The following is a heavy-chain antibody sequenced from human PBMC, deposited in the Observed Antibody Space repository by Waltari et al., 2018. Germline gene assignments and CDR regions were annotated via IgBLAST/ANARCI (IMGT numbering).Heavy chain of an antibody. J-gene: IGHJ4*02. V-gene: IGHV3-74*01. D-gene: IGHD5-18*01. CDR1: GFAFSSYW. CDR2: IDDGGSGT. Sequence: EVRLEESGGGLVQPGGSLRLSCAASGFAFSSYWMHWVRQAPGKGLVWVARIDDGGSGTTYADSVMGRFTLSSDNAKNTVYLEMNSLRAEDTAVYYCSRSPAGYSRSDYWGQGTLVTVSS. CDR3: SRSPAGYSRSDY.